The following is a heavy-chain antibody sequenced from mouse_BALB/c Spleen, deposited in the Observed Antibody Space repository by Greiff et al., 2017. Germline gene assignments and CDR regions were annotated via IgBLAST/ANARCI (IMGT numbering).Heavy chain of an antibody. D-gene: IGHD1-1*02. J-gene: IGHJ4*01. CDR2: IDPETGGT. V-gene: IGHV1-15*01. CDR3: TRWVAYAMDY. Sequence: VQLQQSGAELVRPGASVTLSCKASGYTFTDYEMHWVKQTPVHGLEWIGAIDPETGGTAYNQKFKGKATLTADKSSSTAYMELRSLTSEDSAVYYCTRWVAYAMDYWGQGTSVTVSS. CDR1: GYTFTDYE.